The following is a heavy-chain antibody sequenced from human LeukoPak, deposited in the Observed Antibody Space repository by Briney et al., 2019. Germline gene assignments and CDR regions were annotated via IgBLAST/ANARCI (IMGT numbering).Heavy chain of an antibody. D-gene: IGHD6-13*01. CDR3: ARVRLGQQLVDY. CDR1: GGSLSTHH. V-gene: IGHV4-59*11. Sequence: SETLSLTCVVSGGSLSTHHWSWIRQSPGRGLEWIGYISDSGSTNYNPSLKSRVTISVDTSKNQFSLMLSSVTAADTAVYYCARVRLGQQLVDYWGQGTLVTVSS. J-gene: IGHJ4*02. CDR2: ISDSGST.